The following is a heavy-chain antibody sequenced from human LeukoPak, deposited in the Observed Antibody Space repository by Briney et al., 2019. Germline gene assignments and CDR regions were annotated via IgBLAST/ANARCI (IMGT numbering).Heavy chain of an antibody. J-gene: IGHJ4*02. V-gene: IGHV4-39*07. D-gene: IGHD3-22*01. CDR3: ARDGSLDSSGSFDY. CDR1: GGSFSSYY. CDR2: IYYSGST. Sequence: TSETLSLTCAVYGGSFSSYYWGWIRQPPGKGLGWIGSIYYSGSTYYNPSLKSRVTISVDTSKNQFSLKLSSVTAADTAVYYCARDGSLDSSGSFDYWGQGNLVTVSS.